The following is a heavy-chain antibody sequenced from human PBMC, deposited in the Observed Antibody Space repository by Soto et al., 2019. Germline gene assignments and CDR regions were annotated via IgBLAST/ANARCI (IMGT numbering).Heavy chain of an antibody. CDR2: IKSKTDGGTT. CDR3: TTDSRYSSSWYYFDY. Sequence: GGSLRLSCAASGFTFSNAWMNWVRQAPGKGLEWVGRIKSKTDGGTTDYAAPVKGRFTISRDDSKNTLYLQMNSLKTEDTAVYYCTTDSRYSSSWYYFDYWGQGTLVTVSS. J-gene: IGHJ4*02. CDR1: GFTFSNAW. V-gene: IGHV3-15*07. D-gene: IGHD6-13*01.